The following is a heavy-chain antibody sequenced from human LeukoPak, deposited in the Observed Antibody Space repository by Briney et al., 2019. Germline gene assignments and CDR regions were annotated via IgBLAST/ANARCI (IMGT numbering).Heavy chain of an antibody. Sequence: ASVKVSCKTSGYTFIGYYIHWVRQAPGQGLEWMGWINPNSGATNYAQSFQGRVTVTRDTSISTAYMELGSLISDDTAVYYCARADEYRSEYYFDNWGPGTLVTVSS. CDR1: GYTFIGYY. CDR3: ARADEYRSEYYFDN. J-gene: IGHJ4*02. CDR2: INPNSGAT. D-gene: IGHD6-6*01. V-gene: IGHV1-2*02.